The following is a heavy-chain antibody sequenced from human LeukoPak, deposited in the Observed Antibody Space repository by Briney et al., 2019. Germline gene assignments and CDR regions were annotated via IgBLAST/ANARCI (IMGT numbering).Heavy chain of an antibody. V-gene: IGHV3-11*04. CDR2: ISSSGSTI. J-gene: IGHJ3*02. Sequence: GGSLRLSCAASGFTFSDYYMRWIRQAPGKGLEWVSYISSSGSTIYYADSVKGRFTISRDNAKNSLYLQMNSLRAEDTAVYYCARGKVDFWSGFAFDIWGQGTMVTVSS. CDR1: GFTFSDYY. CDR3: ARGKVDFWSGFAFDI. D-gene: IGHD3-3*01.